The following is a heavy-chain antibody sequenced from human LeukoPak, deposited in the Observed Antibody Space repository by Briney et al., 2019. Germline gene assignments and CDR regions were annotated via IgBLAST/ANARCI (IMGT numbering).Heavy chain of an antibody. V-gene: IGHV3-30*02. D-gene: IGHD3-10*01. CDR2: IRYDGSNK. CDR1: GFTFSSYG. Sequence: GGSLRLSCAASGFTFSSYGMHWVRQAPGKGLEGVAFIRYDGSNKYYADSVKGRFTISRDNSKNTLYMQMNRRRGEDTAVYYCAKDRSVTMVRGAPIDYWGQGTLVTVSS. J-gene: IGHJ4*02. CDR3: AKDRSVTMVRGAPIDY.